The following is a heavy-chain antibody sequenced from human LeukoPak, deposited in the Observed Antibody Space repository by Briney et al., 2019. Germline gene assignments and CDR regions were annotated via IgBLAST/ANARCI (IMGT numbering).Heavy chain of an antibody. Sequence: PGGSLRLPCAASGFTFSSAWMHWVRQTPGKGLVWVSRINSDGSSTNYADSVKGRFTISRDNAKNMVNLQMNSLRAEDTAIYYCTRDYSYAMAVWGQGTTVTVSS. D-gene: IGHD2-21*01. CDR1: GFTFSSAW. CDR3: TRDYSYAMAV. J-gene: IGHJ6*02. V-gene: IGHV3-74*01. CDR2: INSDGSST.